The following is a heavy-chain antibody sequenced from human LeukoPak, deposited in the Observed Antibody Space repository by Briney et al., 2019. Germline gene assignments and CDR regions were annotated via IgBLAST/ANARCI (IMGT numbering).Heavy chain of an antibody. CDR2: IYPGDSDT. D-gene: IGHD3-16*01. CDR1: GYSFTSYW. J-gene: IGHJ4*02. V-gene: IGHV5-51*01. Sequence: RSGESLKISCKGSGYSFTSYWIGWVRQMPGKGLEWMGIIYPGDSDTRYSPSFQGQVTISADKSISTAYLQWSSLKASDTAMYYCARRSGTYTSGGYSFGFDYWGQGNLVTVSS. CDR3: ARRSGTYTSGGYSFGFDY.